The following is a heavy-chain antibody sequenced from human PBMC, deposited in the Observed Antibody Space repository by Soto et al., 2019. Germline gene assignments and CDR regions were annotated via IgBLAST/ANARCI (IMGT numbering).Heavy chain of an antibody. CDR2: INNSGGST. Sequence: GGSLRLSCAASGFTFSSYAMSWVRQAPGKGLEWVSAINNSGGSTYYADSVKGRFTISRDNSKNTLYLQMNSLRADVSVVYYCAKFSYNSSGYLFDYWGQGTLVTVSS. V-gene: IGHV3-23*01. D-gene: IGHD3-22*01. J-gene: IGHJ4*02. CDR3: AKFSYNSSGYLFDY. CDR1: GFTFSSYA.